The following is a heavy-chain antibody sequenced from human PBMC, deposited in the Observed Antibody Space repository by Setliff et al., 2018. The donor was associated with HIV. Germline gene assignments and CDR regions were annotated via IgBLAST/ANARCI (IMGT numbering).Heavy chain of an antibody. J-gene: IGHJ4*02. CDR2: IIPIFGTA. D-gene: IGHD3-22*01. CDR3: ARVPPLDSNGFSPYYFDL. Sequence: GASVKVSCKASGYTFSGYYFHWVRQAPGRGLEWMGGIIPIFGTANYAQNVQGRVTMTTDTSTTTAYMALRSLRSDDTAVYYCARVPPLDSNGFSPYYFDLWGQGTLVTVSS. V-gene: IGHV1-18*04. CDR1: GYTFSGYY.